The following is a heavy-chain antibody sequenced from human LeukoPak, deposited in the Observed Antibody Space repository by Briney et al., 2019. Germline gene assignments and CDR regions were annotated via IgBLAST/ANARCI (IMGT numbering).Heavy chain of an antibody. V-gene: IGHV1-18*01. D-gene: IGHD5-12*01. Sequence: ASVTVSCKASAGTFTRYGIAWVRQAPGQGLEWLGWIRAYNGDTNYAQNFQGRVTMTTDASTSTAYMELRGLRSDDTAVFYCATTTATSGSSLYWGQGTLVTVSS. CDR2: IRAYNGDT. CDR3: ATTTATSGSSLY. J-gene: IGHJ4*02. CDR1: AGTFTRYG.